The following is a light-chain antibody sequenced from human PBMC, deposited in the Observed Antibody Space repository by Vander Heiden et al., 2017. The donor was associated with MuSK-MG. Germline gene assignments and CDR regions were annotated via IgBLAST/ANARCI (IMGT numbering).Light chain of an antibody. V-gene: IGKV1-33*01. CDR3: HQDDNLPLT. CDR1: QDISNY. Sequence: DIQMTQSPSSLSASVGDRVTTTCQASQDISNYLNSYQQKPGRAPKLLIYDASNLETAVPSTFSGSGSGTDFTFTIISLQPEDVATYYCHQDDNLPLTFGGGTKVEIK. CDR2: DAS. J-gene: IGKJ4*01.